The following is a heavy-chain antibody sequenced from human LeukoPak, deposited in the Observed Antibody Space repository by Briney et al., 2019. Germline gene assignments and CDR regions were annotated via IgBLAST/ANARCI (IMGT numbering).Heavy chain of an antibody. CDR2: IYSSGTT. V-gene: IGHV4-4*07. CDR1: GGSTSGNY. CDR3: ARERNLAAAGYLFES. Sequence: SETLSLTCTVSGGSTSGNYWTWIRQPAGKGLEWIGRIYSSGTTNNNPSLKSRVSLSVDTSKNQLSLNLSSLTAADTAVYFCARERNLAAAGYLFESWGQGTLVAVSS. J-gene: IGHJ4*02. D-gene: IGHD6-13*01.